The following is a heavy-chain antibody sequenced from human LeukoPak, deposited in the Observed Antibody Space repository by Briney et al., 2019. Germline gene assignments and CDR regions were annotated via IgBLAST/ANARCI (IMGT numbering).Heavy chain of an antibody. CDR2: IKQDGSEK. Sequence: GGSLRLSCAASGFTFSSYWMSWVRQAPGKGLEWVANIKQDGSEKYYVDSVKGRFTISRDNAKNSLYLQMNSLRAEDTAVYYCARDRAAGSYYPEDYFDYWGQGTLVTVSS. V-gene: IGHV3-7*01. CDR3: ARDRAAGSYYPEDYFDY. CDR1: GFTFSSYW. D-gene: IGHD1-26*01. J-gene: IGHJ4*02.